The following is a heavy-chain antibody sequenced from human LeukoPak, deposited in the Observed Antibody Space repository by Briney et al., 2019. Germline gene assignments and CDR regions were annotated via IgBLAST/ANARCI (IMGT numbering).Heavy chain of an antibody. CDR2: IIPIFGTA. Sequence: SVKVSCKASGYTYTGYYMHWVRQAPGQGLEWMGGIIPIFGTANYAQKFQGRVTITADESTSTAYMELSSLRSEDTAVYYCARDPYYYDSSGYYTGWFDPWGQGTLVTVSS. V-gene: IGHV1-69*13. CDR1: GYTYTGYY. CDR3: ARDPYYYDSSGYYTGWFDP. J-gene: IGHJ5*02. D-gene: IGHD3-22*01.